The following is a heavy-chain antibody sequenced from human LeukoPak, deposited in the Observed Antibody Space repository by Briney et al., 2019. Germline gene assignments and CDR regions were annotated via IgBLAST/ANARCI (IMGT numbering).Heavy chain of an antibody. CDR3: SRGPSSGWGGYFDY. CDR2: INYSGST. Sequence: PSRTLSLTCSVSGGSISSGDYYWSWIRQPPGKGLEWIGYINYSGSTYYNPPLKSRVTISVDRSKNQFSLKLSSVTAADTAVYYCSRGPSSGWGGYFDYWGQGILVTVSS. V-gene: IGHV4-30-4*08. CDR1: GGSISSGDYY. J-gene: IGHJ4*02. D-gene: IGHD6-19*01.